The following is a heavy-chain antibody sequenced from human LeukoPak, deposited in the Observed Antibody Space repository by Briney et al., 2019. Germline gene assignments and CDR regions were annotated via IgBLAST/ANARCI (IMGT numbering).Heavy chain of an antibody. CDR3: AGLEREVFDI. CDR2: IIPIFGTA. D-gene: IGHD1-1*01. V-gene: IGHV1-69*13. CDR1: GGTFSSYA. J-gene: IGHJ3*02. Sequence: ASVKVSCKASGGTFSSYAISWVRQAPGQGLEWMGGIIPIFGTANYAQKFQGRVTITADESTSTAYMELSSLRSEDTAVYYCAGLEREVFDIWGQGTMVTVSS.